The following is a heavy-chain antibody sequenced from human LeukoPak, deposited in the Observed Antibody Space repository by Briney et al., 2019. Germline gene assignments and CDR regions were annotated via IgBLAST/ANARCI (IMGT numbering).Heavy chain of an antibody. D-gene: IGHD3-3*01. V-gene: IGHV4-39*02. CDR2: IYYSGST. Sequence: KPSETLSLTCTVSGGSISSSSYYWGWIRQPPGKGLEWIGSIYYSGSTYYNPSLKSRVTISVDTSKNQFSLKLSSVTAADTAVYYCARDGYQVPTTFGTFDPWGQGTLVTVSS. CDR1: GGSISSSSYY. J-gene: IGHJ5*02. CDR3: ARDGYQVPTTFGTFDP.